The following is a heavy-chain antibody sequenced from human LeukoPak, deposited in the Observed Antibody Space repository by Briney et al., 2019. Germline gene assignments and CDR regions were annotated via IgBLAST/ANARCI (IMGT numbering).Heavy chain of an antibody. CDR2: ITSSSSTI. CDR3: ARGATNMAYFDC. CDR1: ACTFRSNS. Sequence: GGSLRLSCAASACTFRSNSMNWVRQAPGKGLEWISYITSSSSTIYYADSVKGRFTISRDNAKNSLYLQMSSLRDGDTAVYYCARGATNMAYFDCWGQGTLVTVSS. V-gene: IGHV3-48*02. D-gene: IGHD2/OR15-2a*01. J-gene: IGHJ4*02.